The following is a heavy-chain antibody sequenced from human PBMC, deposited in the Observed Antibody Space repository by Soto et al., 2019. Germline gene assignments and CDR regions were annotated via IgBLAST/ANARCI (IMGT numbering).Heavy chain of an antibody. J-gene: IGHJ4*02. D-gene: IGHD2-2*01. V-gene: IGHV4-61*01. CDR1: GGSVSSGSYY. CDR2: IYYSGST. Sequence: SETLSLTCTVSGGSVSSGSYYWSWIRQPPGKGLEWIGYIYYSGSTNYNPSLKSRVTISVDTSKNQFSLKLSSVTAADTAVYYCARGRSSTRKFDYWGQGTLVTVSS. CDR3: ARGRSSTRKFDY.